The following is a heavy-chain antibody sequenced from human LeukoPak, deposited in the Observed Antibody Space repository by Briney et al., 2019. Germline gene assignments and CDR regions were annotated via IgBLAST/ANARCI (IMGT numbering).Heavy chain of an antibody. D-gene: IGHD3-22*01. CDR1: GGSISSSSYY. Sequence: SETLSLTCTVSGGSISSSSYYWGWIRQPPGKGLEWIGSIYYSGSTYYNPSLKSRVTISVDTSKIQFSLKLSSVTAADTAVYYCARSQKSDSYYDSSGYPFYWYFDLWGRGTLVTVSS. CDR2: IYYSGST. J-gene: IGHJ2*01. V-gene: IGHV4-39*07. CDR3: ARSQKSDSYYDSSGYPFYWYFDL.